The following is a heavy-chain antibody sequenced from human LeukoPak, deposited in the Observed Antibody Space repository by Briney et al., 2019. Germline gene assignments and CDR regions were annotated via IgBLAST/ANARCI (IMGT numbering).Heavy chain of an antibody. CDR1: GGTFSSYA. CDR2: IIPIFGTA. D-gene: IGHD2-15*01. CDR3: AKQLGYCSDGSCYFPY. J-gene: IGHJ4*02. Sequence: ASVKVSCKASGGTFSSYAISWVRQAPGQGLEWMGGIIPIFGTANYAQKFQGRVTITADESTSTAYMELSSLRSEDTAVYYCAKQLGYCSDGSCYFPYWGQGTLVTVSS. V-gene: IGHV1-69*13.